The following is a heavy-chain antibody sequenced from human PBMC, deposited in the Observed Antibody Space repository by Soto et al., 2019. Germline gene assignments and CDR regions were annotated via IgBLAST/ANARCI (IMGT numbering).Heavy chain of an antibody. D-gene: IGHD6-19*01. V-gene: IGHV1-69*01. J-gene: IGHJ4*02. CDR2: IIPLFGTA. CDR3: ASHKGSYSSGYYDFDN. Sequence: QVQLVQSGAEVKQPGSSVKVSCKTSGGTFSTYAIYWVRQAPGQGLEWMGAIIPLFGTADYAQKFQGRVTIIAAESTSTASLELSSLRSEDSAVYYCASHKGSYSSGYYDFDNRGQRTLVTVTS. CDR1: GGTFSTYA.